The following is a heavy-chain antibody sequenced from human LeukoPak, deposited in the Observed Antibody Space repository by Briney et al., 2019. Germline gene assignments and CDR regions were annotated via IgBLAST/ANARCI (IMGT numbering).Heavy chain of an antibody. Sequence: GGSLRLSCAASGFTFSNVLITWVRQAPGKGLEWVGLIKSKTEGGTRDYAAPVKGRFTISRDDPKNTLYLQMNSLKTEDTAVYYCTTIAGADNGYYYGMDVWGQGTTVTVSS. CDR1: GFTFSNVL. J-gene: IGHJ6*02. D-gene: IGHD2-8*01. CDR3: TTIAGADNGYYYGMDV. V-gene: IGHV3-15*01. CDR2: IKSKTEGGTR.